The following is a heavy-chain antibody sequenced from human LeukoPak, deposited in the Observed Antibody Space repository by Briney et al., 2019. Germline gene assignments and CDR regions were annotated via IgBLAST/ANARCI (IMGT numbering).Heavy chain of an antibody. V-gene: IGHV4-39*01. D-gene: IGHD3-16*01. Sequence: PSETLSLTCTVSGVSISSSTYYWAWIRQSPGKGLEWIGSITYSGSTYYNPSLESRVTISVDTSKNQFSLRLISVTAVDTAVYYCARQVTFGYAYAYYFDYWGQGTLVTVSS. CDR2: ITYSGST. CDR1: GVSISSSTYY. CDR3: ARQVTFGYAYAYYFDY. J-gene: IGHJ4*02.